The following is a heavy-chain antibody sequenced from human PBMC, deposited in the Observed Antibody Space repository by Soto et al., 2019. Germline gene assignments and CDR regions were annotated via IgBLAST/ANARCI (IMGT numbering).Heavy chain of an antibody. D-gene: IGHD2-21*01. CDR2: ISYSGNT. CDR3: ARELGGSALWFFYFDN. J-gene: IGHJ4*02. Sequence: SETLSLTCSVSGGFVNSGSHYWTWIRQPPGKTLEWIGHISYSGNTDFNPSLRSRVTLSRDTSQNQFSLRLTSVTAADTALYYCARELGGSALWFFYFDNWGPGTLVTVSS. CDR1: GGFVNSGSHY. V-gene: IGHV4-61*01.